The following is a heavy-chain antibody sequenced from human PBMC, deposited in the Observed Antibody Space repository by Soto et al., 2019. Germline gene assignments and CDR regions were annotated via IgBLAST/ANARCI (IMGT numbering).Heavy chain of an antibody. Sequence: SVKVSCKASGVTFSSYAISWVRQAPGQGLEWMGGIIPIFGTANYAQKFQGRVTITADKSTSTAYMELSSLRSEDTAVYYCARVLYEGGGAAFDIWGQGTMVTVSS. D-gene: IGHD2-21*01. J-gene: IGHJ3*02. V-gene: IGHV1-69*06. CDR2: IIPIFGTA. CDR3: ARVLYEGGGAAFDI. CDR1: GVTFSSYA.